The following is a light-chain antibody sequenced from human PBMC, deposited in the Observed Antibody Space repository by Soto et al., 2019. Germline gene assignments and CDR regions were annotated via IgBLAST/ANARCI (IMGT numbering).Light chain of an antibody. Sequence: EILMRQSPATLSVSPGERATLSCRASQSLGTNLAWFQQKPGQAPRLLIHGASTRATGTPARFSGSGSGTEFTLTISSLQSEDFAVYYCQQYNMWPRTFGQGTKVDIK. CDR2: GAS. CDR1: QSLGTN. J-gene: IGKJ1*01. CDR3: QQYNMWPRT. V-gene: IGKV3-15*01.